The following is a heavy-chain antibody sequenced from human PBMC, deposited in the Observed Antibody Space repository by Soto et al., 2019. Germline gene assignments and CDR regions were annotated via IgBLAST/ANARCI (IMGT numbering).Heavy chain of an antibody. J-gene: IGHJ6*02. Sequence: QVQLVESGGGVVQPGRSLRLSCAASGFNFSTYGMHWVRQAPGKGLEWVAVIYYDGSTKYYASSVKGRFTVSRDNVKNTLSLQMNSLRPEDTAVYYCAKDSGYQLPDNYFYYGLDVWGQGTTVTVSS. CDR1: GFNFSTYG. V-gene: IGHV3-30*18. D-gene: IGHD2-2*01. CDR3: AKDSGYQLPDNYFYYGLDV. CDR2: IYYDGSTK.